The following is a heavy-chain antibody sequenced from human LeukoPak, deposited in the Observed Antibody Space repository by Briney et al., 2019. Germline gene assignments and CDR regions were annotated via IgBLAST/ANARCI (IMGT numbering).Heavy chain of an antibody. Sequence: GGSLRLSCAASGFTFSNYAMSWVRQTPGKGLEWVSSISANGGGTYYADSVKGRFTVSRDNSQNTLYLQMNSLRAEDTAVYYCAKATKSIVVDNYFDYWGQGALVTVSS. CDR3: AKATKSIVVDNYFDY. J-gene: IGHJ4*02. CDR1: GFTFSNYA. D-gene: IGHD3-22*01. CDR2: ISANGGGT. V-gene: IGHV3-23*01.